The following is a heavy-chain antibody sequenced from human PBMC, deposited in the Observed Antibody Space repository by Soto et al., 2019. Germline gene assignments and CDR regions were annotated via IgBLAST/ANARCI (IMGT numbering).Heavy chain of an antibody. CDR1: GFTFSSYT. Sequence: EVQLVESGGGLVKPGESLTLSCAASGFTFSSYTMNWVRQAPEKGLEWVSSITGTSSYIFYADSVKGRFTIPRDSAKNSLYLQMSDLRAEDTAVYYCARVSGEYRDYWGQGTLVTVSS. CDR2: ITGTSSYI. D-gene: IGHD1-26*01. V-gene: IGHV3-21*01. J-gene: IGHJ4*02. CDR3: ARVSGEYRDY.